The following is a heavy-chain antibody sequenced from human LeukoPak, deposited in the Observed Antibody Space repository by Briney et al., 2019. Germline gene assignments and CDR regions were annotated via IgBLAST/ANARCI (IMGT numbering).Heavy chain of an antibody. CDR2: INHSGST. V-gene: IGHV4-34*01. CDR1: GGSFSDYY. J-gene: IGHJ6*02. CDR3: ARGFCGGSCYYYYGMDV. Sequence: SETLSLTCAVYGGSFSDYYWSWIRQPPGKGLEWIGEINHSGSTNYNPSLKSRVTISVDTSKNQFSLKLSSVTAADTAVYYCARGFCGGSCYYYYGMDVWGQGTTVTVSS. D-gene: IGHD2-15*01.